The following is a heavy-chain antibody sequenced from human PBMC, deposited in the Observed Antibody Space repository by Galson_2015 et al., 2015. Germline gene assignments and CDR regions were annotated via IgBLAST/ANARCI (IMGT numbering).Heavy chain of an antibody. CDR2: INHSGST. CDR3: ARAIHVRWGWFDP. V-gene: IGHV4-34*01. J-gene: IGHJ5*02. Sequence: SETLSLTCAVYGGSFSGYYWSWIRQPPGKGLEWIGEINHSGSTNYNPPLKSRVTISVDTSKNQFSLKLSSVTAADTAVYYCARAIHVRWGWFDPWGQGTLVTVSS. D-gene: IGHD4-23*01. CDR1: GGSFSGYY.